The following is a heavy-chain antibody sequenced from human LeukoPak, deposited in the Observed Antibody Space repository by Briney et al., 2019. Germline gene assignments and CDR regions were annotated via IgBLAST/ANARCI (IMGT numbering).Heavy chain of an antibody. V-gene: IGHV1-18*01. CDR3: ARVGFLEWLSPFDY. CDR2: ISACNGNT. J-gene: IGHJ4*02. Sequence: PVASVKVSCKASGYTFTSYGISWVRQAPGQGLEWMGRISACNGNTNYAQKLQGRVTMTTDTSTSTAYMELRSLRSDDTAVYYCARVGFLEWLSPFDYWGQGTLVTVSS. D-gene: IGHD3-3*01. CDR1: GYTFTSYG.